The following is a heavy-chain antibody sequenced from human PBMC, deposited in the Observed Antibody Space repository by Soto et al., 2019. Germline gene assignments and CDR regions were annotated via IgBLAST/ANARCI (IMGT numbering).Heavy chain of an antibody. CDR2: IYYSGST. Sequence: PSETLSLTCTVSGGSVSSGSYYWSWIRQPPGKGLEWIGYIYYSGSTNYNPSLKSRVTISVDTSKNQFSLKLSSVTAADTAVYYCARVPPMTTVTPYYFDYWGQGTLVTVSS. CDR3: ARVPPMTTVTPYYFDY. J-gene: IGHJ4*02. D-gene: IGHD4-17*01. V-gene: IGHV4-61*01. CDR1: GGSVSSGSYY.